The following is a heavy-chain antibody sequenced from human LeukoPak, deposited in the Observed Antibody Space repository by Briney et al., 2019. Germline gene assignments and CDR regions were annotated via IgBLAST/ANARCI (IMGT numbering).Heavy chain of an antibody. CDR1: DFSFSDSW. V-gene: IGHV3-7*01. D-gene: IGHD1/OR15-1a*01. Sequence: GGSLRLSCIASDFSFSDSWMTWVRKAPGKELGWVASIKYDGREIQYVDSVKGRFTISRDNAERSLYLEMASLRVEDTAVFYCARDPYKNKDYTNYGAFDIWGQGTMVTVSS. CDR3: ARDPYKNKDYTNYGAFDI. CDR2: IKYDGREI. J-gene: IGHJ3*02.